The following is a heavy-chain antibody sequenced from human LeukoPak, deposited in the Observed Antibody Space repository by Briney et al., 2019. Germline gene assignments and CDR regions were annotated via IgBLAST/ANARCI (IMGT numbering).Heavy chain of an antibody. Sequence: ASVTVSCKASGYTFTGYYLHWVRQAPGQGLEWMGWINPNSGGTNYAQKFQGWVIMTRDTSISTAYMELSRLRSDDTAVYYCATSGTTESAFDIWGQGTLVTVSS. J-gene: IGHJ3*02. D-gene: IGHD1-7*01. CDR2: INPNSGGT. CDR3: ATSGTTESAFDI. V-gene: IGHV1-2*04. CDR1: GYTFTGYY.